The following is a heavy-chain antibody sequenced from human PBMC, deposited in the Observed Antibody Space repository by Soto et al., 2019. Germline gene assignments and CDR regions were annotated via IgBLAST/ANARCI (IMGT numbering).Heavy chain of an antibody. V-gene: IGHV4-4*07. CDR3: AREYTETVAGPTPYYFDY. D-gene: IGHD6-19*01. J-gene: IGHJ4*02. CDR1: GDSISNNY. Sequence: QVQLQESGPGLVKPSETLSLTCSVSGDSISNNYWSWIRQPAGKGLEWMGRIYISGDTNYNPSLKSRVTMSVDTSKNQFSLKLSSVTAADTAVYDCAREYTETVAGPTPYYFDYWGQGTLVTVSA. CDR2: IYISGDT.